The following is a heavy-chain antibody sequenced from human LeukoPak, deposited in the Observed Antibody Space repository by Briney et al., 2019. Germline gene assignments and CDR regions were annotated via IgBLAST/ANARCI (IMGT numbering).Heavy chain of an antibody. J-gene: IGHJ3*02. Sequence: GRSLRLSCAASGFTFSSYAMHWDRQAPGRGLEWVAVISYDGSNKYYADSVKGRFTISRDNSKNTLYLQMNSLRAEDTAVYYCARAFSYSDAFDIWGQGTMVTVSS. CDR1: GFTFSSYA. CDR2: ISYDGSNK. D-gene: IGHD4-11*01. CDR3: ARAFSYSDAFDI. V-gene: IGHV3-30-3*01.